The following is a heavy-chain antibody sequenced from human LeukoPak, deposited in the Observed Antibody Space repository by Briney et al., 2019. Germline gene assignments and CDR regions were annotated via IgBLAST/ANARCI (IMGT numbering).Heavy chain of an antibody. Sequence: PGRSLRLSCAASGFTFSSYGMQWVRQAPGKGLEWVAVIWSDGNRKYHADSVKGRFTIPRDNSKNTLYLQMNSLRAEDTAVYCCARDHSSGWFYFDCWGQGTLVTVSS. D-gene: IGHD6-19*01. CDR2: IWSDGNRK. CDR3: ARDHSSGWFYFDC. V-gene: IGHV3-33*01. CDR1: GFTFSSYG. J-gene: IGHJ4*02.